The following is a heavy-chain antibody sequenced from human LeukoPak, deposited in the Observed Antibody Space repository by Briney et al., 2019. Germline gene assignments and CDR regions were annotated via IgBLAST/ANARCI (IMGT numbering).Heavy chain of an antibody. D-gene: IGHD3-10*01. CDR1: GFTFSSYG. J-gene: IGHJ4*02. Sequence: GGSLRLSCAASGFTFSSYGMVWVRQTPGKGLEWVAIISYDGSYKYHADSVKGRFTISRDNSKNTLYLQMNSLRAEDTAVYYCASLRYGSGSYYNDYWGQGTLVTVSS. V-gene: IGHV3-30*03. CDR2: ISYDGSYK. CDR3: ASLRYGSGSYYNDY.